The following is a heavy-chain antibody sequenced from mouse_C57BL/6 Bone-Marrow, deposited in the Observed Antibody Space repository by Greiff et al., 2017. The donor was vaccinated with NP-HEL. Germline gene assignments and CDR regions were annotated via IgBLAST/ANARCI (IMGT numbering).Heavy chain of an antibody. Sequence: QVQLQQSDAELVKPGASVKISCKVSGYTFTDHTIHWMKQRPEQGLEWIGYIYPRDGSTKYNEKFKGKATLTADKSSSTAYMQLNSLTSVDAAVYFCARGDGYYAWFAYWGQGGLVTVAA. D-gene: IGHD2-3*01. CDR3: ARGDGYYAWFAY. CDR2: IYPRDGST. V-gene: IGHV1-78*01. J-gene: IGHJ3*01. CDR1: GYTFTDHT.